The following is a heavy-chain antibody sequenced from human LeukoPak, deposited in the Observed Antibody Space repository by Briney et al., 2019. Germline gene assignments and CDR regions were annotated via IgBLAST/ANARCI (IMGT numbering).Heavy chain of an antibody. CDR2: IYYSGST. J-gene: IGHJ4*02. Sequence: PSETLSLTCTVSGGSISSYYWSWIRQPPGKGLEWIGYIYYSGSTNYNPSLKSRVTISVDTSKNQFSLKLSSVTAADTAVYYCARVTAAAGTLDYWGQGTLVTVSS. D-gene: IGHD6-13*01. CDR3: ARVTAAAGTLDY. CDR1: GGSISSYY. V-gene: IGHV4-59*01.